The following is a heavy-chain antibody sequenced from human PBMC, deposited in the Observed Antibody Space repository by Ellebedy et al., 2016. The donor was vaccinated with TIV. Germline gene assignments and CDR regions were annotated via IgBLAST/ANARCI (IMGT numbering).Heavy chain of an antibody. CDR1: GGSISSSSYY. J-gene: IGHJ5*02. D-gene: IGHD3-3*01. CDR3: ARGRSYFFGVVHGGWFDP. V-gene: IGHV4-39*07. CDR2: IYYSGST. Sequence: SETLSLTXTVSGGSISSSSYYWGWIRQPPGKGLEWIGSIYYSGSTYYNPSLKSRVTISVDTSKKQFSLKLSSVTAADTAVYYCARGRSYFFGVVHGGWFDPWGQGTLVTVSS.